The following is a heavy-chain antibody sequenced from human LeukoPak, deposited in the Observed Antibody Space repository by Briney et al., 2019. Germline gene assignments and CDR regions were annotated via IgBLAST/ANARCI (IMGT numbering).Heavy chain of an antibody. Sequence: SETLSLTCAVYGGSFSGYYWSWIRQPPGKGLEWIGEINHSGSTNYNPFLKSRVTISVDTSKNQFSLKLSSVTAADTAVYYCARGKLSRITMVRGVNRRWFDPWGQGTLVTVSS. J-gene: IGHJ5*02. CDR1: GGSFSGYY. V-gene: IGHV4-34*01. CDR2: INHSGST. D-gene: IGHD3-10*01. CDR3: ARGKLSRITMVRGVNRRWFDP.